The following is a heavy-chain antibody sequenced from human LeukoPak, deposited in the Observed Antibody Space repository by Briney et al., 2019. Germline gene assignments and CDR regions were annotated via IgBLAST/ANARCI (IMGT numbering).Heavy chain of an antibody. J-gene: IGHJ4*02. CDR3: AKGRTMVRGVIRSPDF. Sequence: GGSLRLSCAASGFTFSTSAMTWVRQAPGKGLEWVSGISGSGVTDYADSVKGRFTISRDNSKNTLYLQMNSLRAEDTAVYYCAKGRTMVRGVIRSPDFWGQGTLVTVSS. CDR2: ISGSGVT. D-gene: IGHD3-10*01. CDR1: GFTFSTSA. V-gene: IGHV3-23*01.